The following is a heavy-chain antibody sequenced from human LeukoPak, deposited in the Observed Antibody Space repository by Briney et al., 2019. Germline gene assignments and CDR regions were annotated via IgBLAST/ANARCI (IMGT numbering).Heavy chain of an antibody. J-gene: IGHJ6*03. D-gene: IGHD2-2*03. CDR3: ARQFAVPRRTSGYCSSTSCYHSPYYYMDV. V-gene: IGHV5-51*01. CDR1: GYSFTSYW. Sequence: GESLKISCKGSGYSFTSYWIGWVCQMPGKGLEWMGIIYPGDSDTRYSPSFQGQVTISADKSISTAYLQWSSLKASDTAMYYCARQFAVPRRTSGYCSSTSCYHSPYYYMDVWGKGTTVTVSS. CDR2: IYPGDSDT.